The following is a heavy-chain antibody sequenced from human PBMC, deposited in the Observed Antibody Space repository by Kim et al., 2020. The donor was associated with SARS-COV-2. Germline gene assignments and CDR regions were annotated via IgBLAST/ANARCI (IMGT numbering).Heavy chain of an antibody. J-gene: IGHJ6*02. CDR2: ISSSSSYI. Sequence: GGSLRLSCAASGFTFSSYSMNWVRQAPGKGLEWVSSISSSSSYIYYADSVKGRFTISRDNAKNSLYLQMNSLRAEDTAVYYCARYYYGSGSYYNEYYYYGMDVWGQGTTVTVSS. D-gene: IGHD3-10*01. CDR3: ARYYYGSGSYYNEYYYYGMDV. V-gene: IGHV3-21*01. CDR1: GFTFSSYS.